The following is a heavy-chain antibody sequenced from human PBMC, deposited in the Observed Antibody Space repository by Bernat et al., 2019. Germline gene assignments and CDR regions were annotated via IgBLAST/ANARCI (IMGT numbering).Heavy chain of an antibody. J-gene: IGHJ6*03. V-gene: IGHV3-11*05. CDR2: ISSSSSYT. CDR3: AGGTSTSAPYMDV. CDR1: GFTFSDYY. Sequence: QVQLVESGGGLVKPGGSLRLSCSASGFTFSDYYMSWIRQAPGKGLDWVSFISSSSSYTNYADSVKGRFTISRDNAKNSLYLQMNSLRAEDTAVYYCAGGTSTSAPYMDVWGKGTTVTVSS.